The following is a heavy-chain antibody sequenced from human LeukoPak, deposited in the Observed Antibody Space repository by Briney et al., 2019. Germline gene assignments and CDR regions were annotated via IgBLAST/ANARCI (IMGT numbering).Heavy chain of an antibody. CDR1: GFTFNSHC. J-gene: IGHJ3*02. CDR2: INGDGSST. Sequence: PGGSLRLSCAASGFTFNSHCMHWVRQAPGKGLLWVSGINGDGSSTSNEDSVKGRFTISRDNAKNMLYLQMNSLRAEDTAVYYCVRELGAFDIWGQGTMVTVSS. V-gene: IGHV3-74*01. CDR3: VRELGAFDI.